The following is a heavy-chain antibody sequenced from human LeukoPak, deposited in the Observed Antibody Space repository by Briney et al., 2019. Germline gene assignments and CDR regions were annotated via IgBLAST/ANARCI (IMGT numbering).Heavy chain of an antibody. CDR2: INIDGSST. Sequence: GGSLRLSCAASGFTFSSYWMHWVRQAPRKGLVWVSRINIDGSSTSYAHSVKGRFTIPSDNAKNTLYLETNRLRAEDTAVYYCARDGGGYSYGYLEFTDYWGQGTLVTVSS. D-gene: IGHD5-18*01. CDR3: ARDGGGYSYGYLEFTDY. CDR1: GFTFSSYW. V-gene: IGHV3-74*01. J-gene: IGHJ4*02.